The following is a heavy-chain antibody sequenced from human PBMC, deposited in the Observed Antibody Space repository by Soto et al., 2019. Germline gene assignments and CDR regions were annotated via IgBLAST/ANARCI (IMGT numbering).Heavy chain of an antibody. Sequence: ASVKVSCKASGYTFTNYAIHWVRQAPGQRLEWMGWINAGNGNTKYSQRFQGRVTITRDTSASTAYMELSSLRGEDTAVYYCAGDPYYYDSSGYYDFWGQGTLVTVSS. D-gene: IGHD3-22*01. CDR1: GYTFTNYA. J-gene: IGHJ4*02. V-gene: IGHV1-3*01. CDR2: INAGNGNT. CDR3: AGDPYYYDSSGYYDF.